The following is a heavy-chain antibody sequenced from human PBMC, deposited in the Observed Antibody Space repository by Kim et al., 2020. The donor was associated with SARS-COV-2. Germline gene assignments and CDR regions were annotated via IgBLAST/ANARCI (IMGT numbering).Heavy chain of an antibody. J-gene: IGHJ4*02. V-gene: IGHV3-48*04. CDR3: AREPLGAYFDY. CDR1: GFTFSSYS. D-gene: IGHD1-26*01. Sequence: GSLRLSCAASGFTFSSYSMNWVRQAPGKGLEWVSYISSSSSTIYYADSVKGRFTISRDNAKNSLYLQMNSLRAEDTAVYYCAREPLGAYFDYWGQGTLVTVSS. CDR2: ISSSSSTI.